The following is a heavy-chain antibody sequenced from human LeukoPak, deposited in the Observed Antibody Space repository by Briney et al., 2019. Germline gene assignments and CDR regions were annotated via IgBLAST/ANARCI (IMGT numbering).Heavy chain of an antibody. CDR2: IHTTGRT. CDR1: GGSISSYY. CDR3: ARAMVRGIVGWAPFELSNWFDH. V-gene: IGHV4-4*07. Sequence: SETLSLTCTVSGGSISSYYWSWIRLPAGKGLEWIGRIHTTGRTKYNPSLKSRVTMSVDTSKNQFSLKLNSVTAADTAVYYCARAMVRGIVGWAPFELSNWFDHWGQGTLVTVSS. J-gene: IGHJ5*02. D-gene: IGHD3-10*01.